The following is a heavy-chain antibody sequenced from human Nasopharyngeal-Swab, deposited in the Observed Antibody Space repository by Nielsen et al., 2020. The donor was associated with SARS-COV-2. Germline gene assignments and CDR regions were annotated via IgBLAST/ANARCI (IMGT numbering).Heavy chain of an antibody. D-gene: IGHD6-13*01. CDR2: INSDGSST. V-gene: IGHV3-74*01. J-gene: IGHJ4*02. Sequence: GESLKISCAASGFTFSSYSMHWVRQAPGKGLVWVSRINSDGSSTSYADSVKGRFTISRDNAKKTLYLQMNSLRAEDTAVYYCARSSSSWGFFDFWGQGTLVTFSS. CDR3: ARSSSSWGFFDF. CDR1: GFTFSSYS.